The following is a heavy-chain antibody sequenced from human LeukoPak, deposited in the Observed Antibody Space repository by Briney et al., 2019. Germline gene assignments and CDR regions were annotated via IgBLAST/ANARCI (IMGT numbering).Heavy chain of an antibody. CDR2: ISGSGGST. V-gene: IGHV3-23*01. D-gene: IGHD3-10*01. J-gene: IGHJ5*02. CDR1: GFTVSNNY. Sequence: GGSLRLSCAASGFTVSNNYMSWVRQAPGKGLEWVSAISGSGGSTYYADSVKGRFTISRDNSKNTLYLQMNSLRAEDTAVYYCAKDRYGSGSYCTWGQGTLVTVSS. CDR3: AKDRYGSGSYCT.